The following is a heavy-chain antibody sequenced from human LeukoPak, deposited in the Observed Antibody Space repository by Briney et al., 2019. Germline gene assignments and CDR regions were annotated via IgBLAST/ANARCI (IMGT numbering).Heavy chain of an antibody. Sequence: ASVKVSCKASGGIFSSYTFNWVRQAPGQGLEWMGRVIPILGIATYAQKFQGRITITADKSTSTAYMELSSLRSDDTAMYYCAREPDVDMSTFRGEAFDIWGQGTMVTVSS. J-gene: IGHJ3*02. CDR3: AREPDVDMSTFRGEAFDI. D-gene: IGHD5-24*01. V-gene: IGHV1-69*04. CDR1: GGIFSSYT. CDR2: VIPILGIA.